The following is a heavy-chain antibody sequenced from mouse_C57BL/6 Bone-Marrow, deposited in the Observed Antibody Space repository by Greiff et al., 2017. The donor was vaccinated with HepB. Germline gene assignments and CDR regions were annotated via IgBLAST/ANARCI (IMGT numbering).Heavy chain of an antibody. V-gene: IGHV5-4*01. CDR3: AREGFDGYWDYAMDY. CDR1: GFTFSSYA. Sequence: VQLKQSGGGLVKPGGSLKLSCAASGFTFSSYAMSWVRQTPEKRLEWVATISDGGSYTYYPDNVKGRFTISRDNAKNNLYLQMSHLKSEDTAMYYCAREGFDGYWDYAMDYWGQGTSVTVSS. D-gene: IGHD2-3*01. CDR2: ISDGGSYT. J-gene: IGHJ4*01.